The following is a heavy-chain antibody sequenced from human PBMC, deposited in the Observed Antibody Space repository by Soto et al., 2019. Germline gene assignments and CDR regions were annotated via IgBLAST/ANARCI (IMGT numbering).Heavy chain of an antibody. CDR1: SYTFSNYG. J-gene: IGHJ5*02. CDR2: SXXXSXGX. CDR3: ARVVPGAEAWFGP. Sequence: GASVKVSCKTSSYTFSNYGITWVRQAPGQPLEWXGXSXXXSXGXXXAXXXKGRASMTTDTSTTTAYIELRSLRSDDPAVYYCARVVPGAEAWFGPWGQGTMVTVSS. D-gene: IGHD2-2*01. V-gene: IGHV1-18*01.